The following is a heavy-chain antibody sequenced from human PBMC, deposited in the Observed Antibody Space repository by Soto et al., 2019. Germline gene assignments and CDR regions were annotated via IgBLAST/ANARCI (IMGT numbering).Heavy chain of an antibody. CDR2: ISSSSSYI. V-gene: IGHV3-21*01. Sequence: SLRLSCAASXFTFSSYSMNWVRQAPGKGLEWVSSISSSSSYIYYADSVKGRFTISRDNAKNSLYLQMNSLRAEDTAVYYCARDESIAARPGPDYWGQGTQVTVSS. J-gene: IGHJ4*02. D-gene: IGHD6-6*01. CDR3: ARDESIAARPGPDY. CDR1: XFTFSSYS.